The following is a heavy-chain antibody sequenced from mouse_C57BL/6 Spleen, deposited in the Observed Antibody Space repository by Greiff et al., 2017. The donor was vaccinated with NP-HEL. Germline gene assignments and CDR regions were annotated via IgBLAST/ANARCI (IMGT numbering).Heavy chain of an antibody. Sequence: EVKLQESGPGLVKPSQSLSLTCSVTGYSITSGYYWNWIRQFPGNKLEWMGYISYDGSNNYNPSLKNRISITRDTSKNQFFLKLNSVTTEDTATYYCARVRDYYGSSLYYAMDYWGQGTSVTVSS. CDR1: GYSITSGYY. V-gene: IGHV3-6*01. D-gene: IGHD1-1*01. CDR3: ARVRDYYGSSLYYAMDY. CDR2: ISYDGSN. J-gene: IGHJ4*01.